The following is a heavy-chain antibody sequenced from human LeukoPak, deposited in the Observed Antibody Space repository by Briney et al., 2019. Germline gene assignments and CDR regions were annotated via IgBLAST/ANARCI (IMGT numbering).Heavy chain of an antibody. Sequence: GGSLRLSCAASGFTLSSYSMNWVRQAPGKGLEWVSSIDSSGGHMFYADSVKRRFIISRDNAKDSLYLQMNSLRVEDTAVYYCLRGDRRDYWGQGTLVTVSS. V-gene: IGHV3-21*06. CDR3: LRGDRRDY. CDR2: IDSSGGHM. CDR1: GFTLSSYS. J-gene: IGHJ4*02.